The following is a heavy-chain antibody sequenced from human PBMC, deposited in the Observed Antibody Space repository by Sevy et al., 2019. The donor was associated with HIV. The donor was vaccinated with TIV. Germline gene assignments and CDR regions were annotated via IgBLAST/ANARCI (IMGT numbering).Heavy chain of an antibody. CDR3: ATDRGGTAAVYYYYGMDV. J-gene: IGHJ6*02. Sequence: ASVKVSCKVSGYTLTELSMHWVRQAPGKGLEWMAGFDPEDGETIYAQKFQGRVTMTEDTSTDTACMELSSLRSEDTAVYYCATDRGGTAAVYYYYGMDVWGQGTTVTVSS. V-gene: IGHV1-24*01. CDR2: FDPEDGET. D-gene: IGHD2-2*01. CDR1: GYTLTELS.